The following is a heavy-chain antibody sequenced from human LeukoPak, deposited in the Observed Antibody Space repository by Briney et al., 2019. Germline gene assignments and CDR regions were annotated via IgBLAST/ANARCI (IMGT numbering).Heavy chain of an antibody. CDR1: GITLSNYG. CDR2: ISDSGGRT. CDR3: ARAKVQAFNYYYGMDV. J-gene: IGHJ6*02. D-gene: IGHD3-10*01. V-gene: IGHV3-23*01. Sequence: GGSLRLSCAVSGITLSNYGMSWVRQAPGKGLEWVAGISDSGGRTNYADSVKGRFTISRDNAKNSLYLQMNSLRAEDTAVYYCARAKVQAFNYYYGMDVWGQGTTVTVSS.